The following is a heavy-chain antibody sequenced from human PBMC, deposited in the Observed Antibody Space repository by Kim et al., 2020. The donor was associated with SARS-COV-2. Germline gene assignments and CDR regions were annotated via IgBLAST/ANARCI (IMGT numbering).Heavy chain of an antibody. CDR1: GYTFTRDA. V-gene: IGHV1-3*01. CDR3: GRVYGDAIDY. J-gene: IGHJ4*02. Sequence: ASVNVSCKASGYTFTRDALHWVRQAPGQRLEWMGWINGGNGNRKYSQNFQNRVTFTRDTSASTAYMELSSLTSEDTAVYYCGRVYGDAIDYWGQGTLVTV. D-gene: IGHD4-17*01. CDR2: INGGNGNR.